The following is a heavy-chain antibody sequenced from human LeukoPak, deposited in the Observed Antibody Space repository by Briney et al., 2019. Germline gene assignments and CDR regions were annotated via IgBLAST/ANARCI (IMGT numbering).Heavy chain of an antibody. CDR3: ARVFLVGATGCLDF. V-gene: IGHV3-21*01. Sequence: GGSLRLSCAASGFTFSIYSMIWVRQAPGKWLEWVSSIESTSSYIYYADSVKGRFTISRDNAKNSLYLQMNSLRAEDTAVYYCARVFLVGATGCLDFWGQGTLVTVSS. CDR2: IESTSSYI. D-gene: IGHD1-26*01. CDR1: GFTFSIYS. J-gene: IGHJ4*02.